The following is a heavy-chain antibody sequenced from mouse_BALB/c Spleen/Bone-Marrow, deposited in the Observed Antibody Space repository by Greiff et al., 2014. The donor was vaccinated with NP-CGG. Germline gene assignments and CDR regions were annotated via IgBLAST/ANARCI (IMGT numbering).Heavy chain of an antibody. D-gene: IGHD1-1*01. V-gene: IGHV1S34*01. CDR1: DYSFTDYY. Sequence: LVKTGASVKISGKASDYSFTDYYMHWVKQTHGKSLEWIGYIGCYNGATSYNQKFKGKATFTVDTSSSTAYMQFSSLTSEDSAVYYCARSEGIYYYGSSYALDYWGQGTSVTVSS. CDR2: IGCYNGAT. J-gene: IGHJ4*01. CDR3: ARSEGIYYYGSSYALDY.